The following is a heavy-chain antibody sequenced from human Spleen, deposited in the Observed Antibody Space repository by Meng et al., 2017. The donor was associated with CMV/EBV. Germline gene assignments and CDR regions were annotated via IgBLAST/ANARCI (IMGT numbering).Heavy chain of an antibody. Sequence: ASVKVSCKASGYTFTSYYMHWVRQAPGQGLEWMGWINPNSGGTNYAQKFQGRVTMTRDTFTSTAYMELSRLRSDDTAVYYCARAPKVVTPYDYWGQGTLVTVSS. V-gene: IGHV1-2*02. CDR1: GYTFTSYY. CDR3: ARAPKVVTPYDY. J-gene: IGHJ4*02. CDR2: INPNSGGT. D-gene: IGHD4-23*01.